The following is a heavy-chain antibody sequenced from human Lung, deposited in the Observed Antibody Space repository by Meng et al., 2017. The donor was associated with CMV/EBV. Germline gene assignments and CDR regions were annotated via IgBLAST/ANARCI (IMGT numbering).Heavy chain of an antibody. CDR1: GGTFSSYT. V-gene: IGHV1-69*02. D-gene: IGHD2-2*01. J-gene: IGHJ6*02. CDR2: IIPILGIA. CDR3: AINIVVVPAADFRYYYYGMDV. Sequence: SVNVSXKASGGTFSSYTISWVRQAPGQGLEWMGRIIPILGIANHAQKFQGRVTITADKSTSTAYMELSSLRSEDTAVYYCAINIVVVPAADFRYYYYGMDVWGQGTXVTVSS.